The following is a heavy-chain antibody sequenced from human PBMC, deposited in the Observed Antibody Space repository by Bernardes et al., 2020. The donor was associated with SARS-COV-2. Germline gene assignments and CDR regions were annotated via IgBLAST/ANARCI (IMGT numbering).Heavy chain of an antibody. J-gene: IGHJ6*02. Sequence: SETLSLTCTVSGGSISSYYWSWIRQPPGKGLEWIGYIYYSGSTNYNPSLKSRVTISVDTSKNQFSLKLSSVTAADTAVYYCARGWVPAAIQSRYYYGMDVWGQGTTVTVSS. CDR2: IYYSGST. D-gene: IGHD2-2*02. CDR3: ARGWVPAAIQSRYYYGMDV. V-gene: IGHV4-59*01. CDR1: GGSISSYY.